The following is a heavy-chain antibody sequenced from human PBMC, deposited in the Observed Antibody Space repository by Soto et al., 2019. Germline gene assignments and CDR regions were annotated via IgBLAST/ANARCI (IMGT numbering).Heavy chain of an antibody. Sequence: ASVKVSCKASGYNFTNFGINWLRKAPGQGLEWVGWISPYSGNTNYAQKFRGRVTMTTDATTAYMELRSLRSDDAAMYYCAKLATYSTISPFDIWGQGTMVTV. CDR1: GYNFTNFG. D-gene: IGHD1-26*01. CDR2: ISPYSGNT. CDR3: AKLATYSTISPFDI. J-gene: IGHJ3*02. V-gene: IGHV1-18*01.